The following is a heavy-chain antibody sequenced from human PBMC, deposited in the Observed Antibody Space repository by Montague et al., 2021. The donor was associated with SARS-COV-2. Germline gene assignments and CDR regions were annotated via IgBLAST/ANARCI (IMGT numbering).Heavy chain of an antibody. CDR3: ARGDHPQSVSWYFFDT. CDR2: IYSSGNA. J-gene: IGHJ4*02. V-gene: IGHV4-4*07. D-gene: IGHD6-13*01. Sequence: SETLSLTCTVSGGSINYYYWHWLRQSAAKGLEWIGRIYSSGNANYSPSLKSRVTMSVDTSQNQFSLKLNSLSAADTAVYYCARGDHPQSVSWYFFDTWGQGALVTVSS. CDR1: GGSINYYY.